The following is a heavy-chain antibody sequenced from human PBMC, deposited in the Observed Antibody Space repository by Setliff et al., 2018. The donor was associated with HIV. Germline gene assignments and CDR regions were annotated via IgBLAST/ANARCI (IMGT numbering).Heavy chain of an antibody. Sequence: GGSLRLSCMASGFIVSDYAMSWVRQAPGKGLEWVGFIRSKIYGGTTEYAASVKGRFTISRDDSKNIAYLQMNSLKSEDTAVYYCTRDAYSNYEMDYYYYMDVWGKGTTVTVSS. V-gene: IGHV3-49*04. CDR3: TRDAYSNYEMDYYYYMDV. CDR1: GFIVSDYA. D-gene: IGHD4-4*01. CDR2: IRSKIYGGTT. J-gene: IGHJ6*03.